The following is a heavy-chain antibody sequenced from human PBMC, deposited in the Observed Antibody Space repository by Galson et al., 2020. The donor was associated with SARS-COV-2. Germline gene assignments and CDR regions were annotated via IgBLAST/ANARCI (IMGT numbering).Heavy chain of an antibody. CDR1: GYSISSGYY. Sequence: SQTLSLTCSVSGYSISSGYYWGWIRQPPGKGLEWIGSIYHTGRTHYNPSLESRVTISVDTSKNQFSLNLISVTAADTAVYNCARVSIAVAGAGWVDPWGQGTLVTVSS. D-gene: IGHD6-19*01. CDR2: IYHTGRT. CDR3: ARVSIAVAGAGWVDP. V-gene: IGHV4-38-2*02. J-gene: IGHJ5*02.